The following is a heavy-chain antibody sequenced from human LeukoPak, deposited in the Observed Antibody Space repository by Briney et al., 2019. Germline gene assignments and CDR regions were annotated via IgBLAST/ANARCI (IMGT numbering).Heavy chain of an antibody. J-gene: IGHJ4*02. CDR2: IYSGGST. CDR3: ARGVNYYDSSGYYYPAPFDY. V-gene: IGHV3-53*01. CDR1: GFTVSSNY. Sequence: QAGGSLRLSCAASGFTVSSNYMSWVRQAPGKGLEWVSVIYSGGSTYYADSVKGRFTISRDNSQNTLYLQMNSLRAEDTAVYYCARGVNYYDSSGYYYPAPFDYWGQGTLVTVSS. D-gene: IGHD3-22*01.